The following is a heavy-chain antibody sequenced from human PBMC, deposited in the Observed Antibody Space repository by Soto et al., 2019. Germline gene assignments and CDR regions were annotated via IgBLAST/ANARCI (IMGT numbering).Heavy chain of an antibody. CDR2: IIPILGTT. J-gene: IGHJ5*02. V-gene: IGHV1-69*01. CDR3: AKKNPHGDSIKAWLDL. D-gene: IGHD2-21*01. CDR1: GGTFVSSA. Sequence: QVQLLQSGAELREPGSSVRVSCTPSGGTFVSSAFAWVRQAPGGKIEWMGGIIPILGTTKYAEKFLGRLTIRADDSSRTAYLELSSLTFDDTAVYFCAKKNPHGDSIKAWLDLWGQGTLVTVST.